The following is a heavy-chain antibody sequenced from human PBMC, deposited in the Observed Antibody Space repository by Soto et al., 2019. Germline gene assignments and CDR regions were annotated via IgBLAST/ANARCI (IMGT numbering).Heavy chain of an antibody. CDR1: GFTFRSYG. CDR3: AKDMGDHAYNMDV. D-gene: IGHD1-1*01. Sequence: QVQVVESGGGVVQPGRSLRLFCAASGFTFRSYGIHWVRQAPGKGLEWVAVISYDGSKKYYVDSVKGRFTISRDNSKNTLYLRMNSLRVEDTAVYYCAKDMGDHAYNMDVWGQGTTVTVSS. J-gene: IGHJ6*02. CDR2: ISYDGSKK. V-gene: IGHV3-30*18.